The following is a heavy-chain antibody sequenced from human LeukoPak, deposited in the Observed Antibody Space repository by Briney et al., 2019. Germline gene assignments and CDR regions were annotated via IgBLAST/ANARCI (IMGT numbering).Heavy chain of an antibody. Sequence: GGSLRLSCAASGFTFSSYSMNWVRQPPGQGLEWVSSISSSGSYIYYADSVNDRFTISRDNANNSLYLQMNSLRADETAVYYCAELGITMIGGVWGKGTTVTISS. J-gene: IGHJ6*04. V-gene: IGHV3-21*01. D-gene: IGHD3-10*02. CDR1: GFTFSSYS. CDR3: AELGITMIGGV. CDR2: ISSSGSYI.